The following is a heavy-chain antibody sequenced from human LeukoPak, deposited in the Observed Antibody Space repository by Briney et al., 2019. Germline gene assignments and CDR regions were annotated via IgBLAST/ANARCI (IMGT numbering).Heavy chain of an antibody. CDR1: GFTFSSYA. Sequence: PGGSLRLSCAASGFTFSSYAMHWVRQAPGKGLEWVAVISYDGSNKYYADSVKGRFTISRDNSKNTPYLQMNSLRAEDTAVYYCARAGSPHYFDYWGQGTLVTVSS. D-gene: IGHD3-10*01. V-gene: IGHV3-30*04. CDR3: ARAGSPHYFDY. CDR2: ISYDGSNK. J-gene: IGHJ4*02.